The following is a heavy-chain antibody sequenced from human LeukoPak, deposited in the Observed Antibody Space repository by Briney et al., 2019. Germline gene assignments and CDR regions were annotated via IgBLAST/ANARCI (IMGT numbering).Heavy chain of an antibody. Sequence: GGSLRLSCAASGFTFSDYYMTWIRQAPGKGLEWVSYISSSTNTMYYADSVKGRFTISRDNAKNSLYLQMNSLRAEDTAVYYCARVPGFSSSWYDYWGQGTLVTVSS. D-gene: IGHD6-13*01. CDR2: ISSSTNTM. CDR1: GFTFSDYY. V-gene: IGHV3-11*01. CDR3: ARVPGFSSSWYDY. J-gene: IGHJ4*02.